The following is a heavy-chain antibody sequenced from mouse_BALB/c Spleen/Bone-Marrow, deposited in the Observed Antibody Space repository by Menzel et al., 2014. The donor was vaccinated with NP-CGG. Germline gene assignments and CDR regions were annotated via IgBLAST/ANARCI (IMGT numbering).Heavy chain of an antibody. CDR2: ISYSGNT. CDR3: ATYDGYCFDY. V-gene: IGHV3-8*02. CDR1: GDSITSGY. D-gene: IGHD2-3*01. J-gene: IGHJ2*01. Sequence: EVKVIESGPSLVKPSQALSLTCSVTGDSITSGYWNWIRKFPGNKLEYMGYISYSGNTYYNPSLKSRISITRDTSKNQYYLQLNSVTTEDTATYYCATYDGYCFDYWGQGTTLTVSS.